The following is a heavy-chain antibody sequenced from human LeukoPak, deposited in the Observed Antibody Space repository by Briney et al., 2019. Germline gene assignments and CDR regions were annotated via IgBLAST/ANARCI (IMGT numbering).Heavy chain of an antibody. J-gene: IGHJ3*02. V-gene: IGHV4-39*01. Sequence: SETLSLTCTVSGGSISSSTSYWVWIRQPPGKGLEWIGSIYYSGRTYYNPSLKSRLTISVDTSKNQFSLKLSSVTAADTAVYYCARHPGITAAGTGFDICGQGTMVTASS. CDR3: ARHPGITAAGTGFDI. D-gene: IGHD6-13*01. CDR2: IYYSGRT. CDR1: GGSISSSTSY.